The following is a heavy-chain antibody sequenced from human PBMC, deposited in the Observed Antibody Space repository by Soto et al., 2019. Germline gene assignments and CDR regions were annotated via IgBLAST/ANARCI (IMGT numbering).Heavy chain of an antibody. CDR2: IYYSGST. V-gene: IGHV4-59*01. Sequence: SETLSLTCPFSGGSISSYYWIWIRQPPGKGLEWIGYIYYSGSTNYNPSLKSRVTISVDTSKNQFSLKLTSVTAADTAVYYCARRYGGNFDYWGQGTLVTVSS. CDR3: ARRYGGNFDY. CDR1: GGSISSYY. D-gene: IGHD1-26*01. J-gene: IGHJ4*02.